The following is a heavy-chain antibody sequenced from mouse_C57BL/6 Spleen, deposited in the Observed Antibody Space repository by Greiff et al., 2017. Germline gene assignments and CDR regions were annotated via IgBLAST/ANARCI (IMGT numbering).Heavy chain of an antibody. V-gene: IGHV1-66*01. Sequence: VQGVESGPELVKPGASVKISCKASGYSFTSYYIHWVKQRPGQGLEWIGWIYPGSGNTKYNEKFKGKATLTADTSSRTAYMQLSSLTSEDSAVYYCARDYFDYWGQGTTLTVSS. CDR2: IYPGSGNT. CDR3: ARDYFDY. CDR1: GYSFTSYY. J-gene: IGHJ2*01.